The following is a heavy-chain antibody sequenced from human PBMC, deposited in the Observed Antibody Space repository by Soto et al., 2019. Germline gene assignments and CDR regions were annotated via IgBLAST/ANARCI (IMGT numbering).Heavy chain of an antibody. J-gene: IGHJ4*02. CDR2: INHSGST. CDR3: ARAITIFGVVIISYFDY. V-gene: IGHV4-34*01. Sequence: PLETLSLTCAVYGGSFSGYYWSWIRQPPGKGLEWIGEINHSGSTNYNPSLKSRVTISVDTSKNQFSLKLSSVTAADTAVYYCARAITIFGVVIISYFDYWGQGTLVTVSS. D-gene: IGHD3-3*01. CDR1: GGSFSGYY.